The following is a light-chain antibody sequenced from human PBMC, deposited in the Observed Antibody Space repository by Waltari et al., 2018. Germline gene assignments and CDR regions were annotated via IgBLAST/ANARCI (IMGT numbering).Light chain of an antibody. J-gene: IGKJ4*01. Sequence: DIQMTQSPSALSASVGERVTITCRASQDIGTWLAWYQQRAGKAPSLLIYSASTLQNEVPSRFSGNGSGTDFTLTISSLQAEDFATYFCQQGKSLPLAFGGGTKVEIK. CDR3: QQGKSLPLA. V-gene: IGKV1-12*01. CDR2: SAS. CDR1: QDIGTW.